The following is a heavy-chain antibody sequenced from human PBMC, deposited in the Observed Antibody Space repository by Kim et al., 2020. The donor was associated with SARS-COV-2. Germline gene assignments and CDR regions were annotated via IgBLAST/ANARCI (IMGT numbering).Heavy chain of an antibody. V-gene: IGHV3-64D*06. Sequence: KGRFTIARDNSKDTLYLQMSSLRAEDTAVYYCVTEGTYDESSGYYNDFDYWGQGTLVTVSS. J-gene: IGHJ4*02. CDR3: VTEGTYDESSGYYNDFDY. D-gene: IGHD3-22*01.